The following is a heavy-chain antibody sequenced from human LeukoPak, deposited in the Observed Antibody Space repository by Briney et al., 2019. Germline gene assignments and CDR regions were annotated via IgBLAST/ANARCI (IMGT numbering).Heavy chain of an antibody. D-gene: IGHD3-16*02. Sequence: SETLSLTFTVSGGSIGSYYWSWIRQPPGKGLEWIGYIYYSGSTNYNPSLKSRVTISVDTSKNQFSLKLSSVTAADTAVYYRARGGRLGELSLSYFDYWGQGTLVTVSS. V-gene: IGHV4-59*01. CDR3: ARGGRLGELSLSYFDY. CDR2: IYYSGST. CDR1: GGSIGSYY. J-gene: IGHJ4*02.